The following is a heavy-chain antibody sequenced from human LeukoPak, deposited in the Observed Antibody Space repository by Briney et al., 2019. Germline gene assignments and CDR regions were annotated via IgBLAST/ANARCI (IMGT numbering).Heavy chain of an antibody. D-gene: IGHD6-6*01. V-gene: IGHV4-59*01. J-gene: IGHJ4*02. Sequence: SETLSLTCTVSGGSISSYYWSWIRQPPGKGLEWIGYIYYSGSTNYNPSLKSRVTISVDTSKNQFSLKLSSVTAADTAVYYCARVALPYSSSDYWGQGTLVTVSS. CDR1: GGSISSYY. CDR2: IYYSGST. CDR3: ARVALPYSSSDY.